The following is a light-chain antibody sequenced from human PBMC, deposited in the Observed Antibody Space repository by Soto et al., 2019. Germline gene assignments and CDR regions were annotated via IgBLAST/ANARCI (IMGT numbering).Light chain of an antibody. Sequence: QSVLTQPESVAGSPRLYISISRTGTNSDVGSYNLVSWYQQHPGKAPKLMIYEVSKRDSGVSNRFSGPKSGNTASLTISGLQAEDEADYYCCSYASSSPHVFGAGTKVTVL. CDR2: EVS. CDR1: NSDVGSYNL. J-gene: IGLJ1*01. V-gene: IGLV2-23*02. CDR3: CSYASSSPHV.